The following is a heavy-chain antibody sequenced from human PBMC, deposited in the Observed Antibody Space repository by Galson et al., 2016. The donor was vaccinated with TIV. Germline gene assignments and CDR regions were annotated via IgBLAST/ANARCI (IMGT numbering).Heavy chain of an antibody. CDR1: GDSISNDY. CDR2: IHYSGST. V-gene: IGHV4-59*12. Sequence: ETLSLTCTVSGDSISNDYWSWVRQPPGKGLELIGYIHYSGSTNYIPSLKSRVTMSVDTSKNQFSLKLTSVTAADTAVYYCARTGSRIGVVEHYYYYMDVWGEGTTVTVSS. J-gene: IGHJ6*03. D-gene: IGHD3-3*01. CDR3: ARTGSRIGVVEHYYYYMDV.